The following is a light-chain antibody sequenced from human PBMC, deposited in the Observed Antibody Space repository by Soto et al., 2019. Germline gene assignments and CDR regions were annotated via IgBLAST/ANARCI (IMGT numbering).Light chain of an antibody. CDR3: QQYGSSPPN. J-gene: IGKJ2*01. V-gene: IGKV3-20*01. CDR1: QSVSSSY. CDR2: GAS. Sequence: EIVLTQSPGTLSLSPGERATLSCRASQSVSSSYLAWYQQKPGQAPRLLIYGASSRATGIPERFSGSGSGADFTLTISRLEPEDFAVYYCQQYGSSPPNFGQGTK.